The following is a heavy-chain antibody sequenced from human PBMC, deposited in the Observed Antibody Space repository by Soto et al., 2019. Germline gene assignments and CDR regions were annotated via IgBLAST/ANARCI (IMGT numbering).Heavy chain of an antibody. CDR2: IYSGGST. V-gene: IGHV3-53*01. Sequence: GGSLRLCCAASGFTVSSNYMSWVRQAPGKGLEWVSVIYSGGSTYYADSVKGRFTISRDNSKNTLYLQMNSLRAEDTAVYYCARLRQLLDYGMDVWGQGTTVTAP. D-gene: IGHD2-2*01. CDR1: GFTVSSNY. CDR3: ARLRQLLDYGMDV. J-gene: IGHJ6*02.